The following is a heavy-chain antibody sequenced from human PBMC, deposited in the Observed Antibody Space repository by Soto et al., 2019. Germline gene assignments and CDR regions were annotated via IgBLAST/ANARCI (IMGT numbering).Heavy chain of an antibody. CDR2: INAGNGNT. CDR1: GYSFTSYA. Sequence: ASVKVSCKASGYSFTSYAIQWVRQAPGQRPEWMGWINAGNGNTKYSQNFQGRSSITRDTSATTAYMELNSLRSEDTAVYYCAKSTWYLSRYYFDDWGQGTLVTVSS. J-gene: IGHJ4*02. V-gene: IGHV1-3*01. D-gene: IGHD3-22*01. CDR3: AKSTWYLSRYYFDD.